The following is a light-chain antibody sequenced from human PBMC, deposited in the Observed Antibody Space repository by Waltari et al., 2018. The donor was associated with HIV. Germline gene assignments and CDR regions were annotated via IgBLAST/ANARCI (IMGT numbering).Light chain of an antibody. V-gene: IGLV3-21*02. J-gene: IGLJ2*01. CDR2: DDS. Sequence: SYVLTQPPSVSVAPGQTAPITCGGNNIGNQNVQWYQQKPGQAPVLVVYDDSDRPSGISERFSGSNSGNTATLTISRVEVGDEADYYCQVWDGSSDHPKVVLGGGTKLTVL. CDR1: NIGNQN. CDR3: QVWDGSSDHPKVV.